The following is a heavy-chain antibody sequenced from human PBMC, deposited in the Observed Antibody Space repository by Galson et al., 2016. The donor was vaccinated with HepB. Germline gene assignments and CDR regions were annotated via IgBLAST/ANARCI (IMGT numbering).Heavy chain of an antibody. CDR2: ISYDAKNV. Sequence: SLRLSCAASGFSLSNSAMHRVRQAPGKGLEWVAKISYDAKNVYYAESVRGRSAISRDYSKNALYLEMNSLRVEDTAVYYCAADATTIVTAFDYWGQGTLVTVSS. D-gene: IGHD2-21*02. CDR1: GFSLSNSA. V-gene: IGHV3-30*03. J-gene: IGHJ4*02. CDR3: AADATTIVTAFDY.